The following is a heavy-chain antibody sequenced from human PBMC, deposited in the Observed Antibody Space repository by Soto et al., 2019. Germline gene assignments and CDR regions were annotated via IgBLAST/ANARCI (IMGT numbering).Heavy chain of an antibody. CDR1: GDAVTSYG. J-gene: IGHJ1*01. D-gene: IGHD6-13*01. V-gene: IGHV1-18*04. CDR2: ISAYNGNT. CDR3: ARDFGPSFSSYSPYHLDF. Sequence: ASVKVSCKACGDAVTSYGISWVRQAPGEGLGGRGWISAYNGNTNYAQKLQGRVTMTTDTSTSTAYMELRSLRSDDTAVYYCARDFGPSFSSYSPYHLDFWAQRTPDTVSS.